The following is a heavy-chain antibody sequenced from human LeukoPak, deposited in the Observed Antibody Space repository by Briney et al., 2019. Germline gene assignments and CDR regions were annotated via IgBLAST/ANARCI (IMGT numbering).Heavy chain of an antibody. D-gene: IGHD6-6*01. Sequence: GGSLRLSCAASGFTFSDYFMTWIRQAPGKGLEWVSYISDSGGTIYYADSVKGRFTISRDNAKNSLYLQMNSLRAEDTAVYYCARDNKYSSSSPAFDIWGQGTMVTVSS. V-gene: IGHV3-11*04. CDR1: GFTFSDYF. CDR2: ISDSGGTI. CDR3: ARDNKYSSSSPAFDI. J-gene: IGHJ3*02.